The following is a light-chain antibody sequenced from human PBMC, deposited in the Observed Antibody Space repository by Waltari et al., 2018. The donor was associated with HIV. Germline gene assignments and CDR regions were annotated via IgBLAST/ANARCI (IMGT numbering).Light chain of an antibody. J-gene: IGLJ3*02. V-gene: IGLV2-14*03. CDR3: SSYTSSSWV. CDR2: DVN. CDR1: RSDVHYYNY. Sequence: QSALTQPASVSGSPGQSITISCTGLRSDVHYYNYDCWYQHPTLKAPKLMIYDVNARRWVVGDGGGGGEAVNAASRSISCLQCWQESDWYCSSYTSSSWVFGGGTKLTVL.